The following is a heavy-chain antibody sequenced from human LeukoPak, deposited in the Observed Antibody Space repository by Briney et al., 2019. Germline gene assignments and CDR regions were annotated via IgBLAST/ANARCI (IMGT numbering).Heavy chain of an antibody. CDR1: GFTFSNAW. CDR3: TTVYYDTRGVDY. V-gene: IGHV3-15*01. Sequence: GGSLRLSCAASGFTFSNAWMSWVRQAPGKGLEWVGRIKSKIDGGTTVYAAPVKGRFTISRDDSKNTLYLQMNSLKTEDTAVYYCTTVYYDTRGVDYWGQGTLVTVSS. J-gene: IGHJ4*02. D-gene: IGHD3-22*01. CDR2: IKSKIDGGTT.